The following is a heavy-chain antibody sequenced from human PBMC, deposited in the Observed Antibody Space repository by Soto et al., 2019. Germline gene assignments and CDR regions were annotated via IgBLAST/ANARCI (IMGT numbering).Heavy chain of an antibody. CDR1: GYSFTSTY. J-gene: IGHJ4*02. CDR3: ALKVVTYYDN. D-gene: IGHD2-21*02. CDR2: INPAGGTT. V-gene: IGHV1-46*01. Sequence: QVQLVQSGAEVKKPGASVRISCRASGYSFTSTYVHWVRQAPGQGPEWMGIINPAGGTTYYAQKCQGRLTITSDTSTDTGFMDLNDLTSEDTAVYFCALKVVTYYDNWGQGTLLTVSS.